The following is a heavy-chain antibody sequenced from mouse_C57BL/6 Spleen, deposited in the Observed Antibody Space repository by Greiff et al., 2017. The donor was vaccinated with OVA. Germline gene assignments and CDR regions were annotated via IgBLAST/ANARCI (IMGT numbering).Heavy chain of an antibody. CDR2: INPNNGGT. V-gene: IGHV1-22*01. Sequence: VQLQQSGPELVKPGASVKMSCKASGYTFTDYNMHWVKQSHGKSLEWIGYINPNNGGTSYNQKFKGKATLTVNKSSSTAYMELRILTSEASAVYYCASRNYYSMDYWGQGTSVTVSS. CDR3: ASRNYYSMDY. CDR1: GYTFTDYN. J-gene: IGHJ4*01.